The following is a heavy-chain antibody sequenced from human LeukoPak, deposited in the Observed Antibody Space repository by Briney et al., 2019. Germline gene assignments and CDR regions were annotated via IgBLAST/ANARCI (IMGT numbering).Heavy chain of an antibody. J-gene: IGHJ4*02. Sequence: SQTLSLTCTVSGGSVSSGGYYWSWIRQPPGKGLEWIGYIYHSGSTYYNPSLKGRVTISVDRSKNQFSLKLSSVTAADTAVYYCARAAIYEVVPAEDYWGQGTLVTVSS. CDR3: ARAAIYEVVPAEDY. CDR2: IYHSGST. D-gene: IGHD2-2*01. V-gene: IGHV4-30-2*01. CDR1: GGSVSSGGYY.